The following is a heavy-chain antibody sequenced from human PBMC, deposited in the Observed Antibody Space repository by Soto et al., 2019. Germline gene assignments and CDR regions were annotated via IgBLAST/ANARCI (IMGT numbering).Heavy chain of an antibody. CDR2: INHSGST. CDR3: ARDKITGLFDY. D-gene: IGHD2-8*02. Sequence: SETLSLTSTVSGGNISSYDCSWIRQPPGTGLEWIGEINHSGSTNYNPSLKSRVTISVDTSKNQFSLKLTSVTAADTAVYYCARDKITGLFDYWGQGTLVTVSS. CDR1: GGNISSYD. J-gene: IGHJ4*02. V-gene: IGHV4-34*01.